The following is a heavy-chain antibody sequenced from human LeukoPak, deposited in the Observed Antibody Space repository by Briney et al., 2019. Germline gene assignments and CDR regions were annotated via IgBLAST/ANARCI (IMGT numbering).Heavy chain of an antibody. D-gene: IGHD3-22*01. V-gene: IGHV5-51*01. CDR2: IYPGDSDI. CDR1: GYSFTSYW. Sequence: GESLKISCKGSGYSFTSYWIGWVRQMPGKGLEWMGIIYPGDSDIRYSPSFQGQVTISADKSISTAYLQWSSLKASDTAMYYCARLPKTYYYDSSGYYYYYYGMDVWGQGTTVTVSS. CDR3: ARLPKTYYYDSSGYYYYYYGMDV. J-gene: IGHJ6*02.